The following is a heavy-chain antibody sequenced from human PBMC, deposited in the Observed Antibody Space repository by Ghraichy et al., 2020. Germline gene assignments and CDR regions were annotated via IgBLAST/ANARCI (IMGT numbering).Heavy chain of an antibody. D-gene: IGHD6-6*01. CDR3: ATADLYYSSSFNLDY. J-gene: IGHJ4*02. V-gene: IGHV1-24*01. Sequence: ASVKVSCKVSGYTLTELSMHWVRQAPGKGLEWMGGFDPEDGETIYAQKFQGRVTMTEDTSTDTAYMELSSLRSEDTAVYYCATADLYYSSSFNLDYWGQGTLVTVSS. CDR2: FDPEDGET. CDR1: GYTLTELS.